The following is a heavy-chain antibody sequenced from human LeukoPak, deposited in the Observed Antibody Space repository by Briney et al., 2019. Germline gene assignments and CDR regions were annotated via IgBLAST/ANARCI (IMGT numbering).Heavy chain of an antibody. CDR3: ARGLITMISEFDY. V-gene: IGHV1-69*04. D-gene: IGHD3-22*01. CDR2: IIPILGIA. CDR1: GGTFSSYA. J-gene: IGHJ4*02. Sequence: SVKVSCKASGGTFSSYAISWVRQAPGQGLEWMGKIIPILGIANYAQKFQGRVTITADKSTSTAYMELSSLRSEDTAVYYCARGLITMISEFDYWGQGTLVTVSS.